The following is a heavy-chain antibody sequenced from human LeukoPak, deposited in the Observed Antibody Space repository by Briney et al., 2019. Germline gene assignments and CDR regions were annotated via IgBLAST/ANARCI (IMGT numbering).Heavy chain of an antibody. Sequence: SETLSLTCTVSGGSISSSSYYWGWIRQPPGKGXXXXXXXXXXXSTYYNPSLKSRVTISVDTSKNQFSLKLSSVTAADTAVYYCARLGGSGSYVFYYYYYMDVWGKGTTVTVSS. D-gene: IGHD3-10*01. V-gene: IGHV4-39*01. CDR2: XXXXXST. CDR3: ARLGGSGSYVFYYYYYMDV. J-gene: IGHJ6*03. CDR1: GGSISSSSYY.